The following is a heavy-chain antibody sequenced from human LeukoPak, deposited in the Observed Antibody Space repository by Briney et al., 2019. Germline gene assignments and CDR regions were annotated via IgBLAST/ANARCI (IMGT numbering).Heavy chain of an antibody. D-gene: IGHD3-10*01. V-gene: IGHV1-24*01. Sequence: ASVKVSCKVSGYTLTELYMHWVRQAPGKGLEWMGGFDPEDGETIYAQKFQGRVTMTEDTSTDTAYMELSSLRSEDTAVYYCATDRWHGSGSDYPPGMDVWGQGTTVTVSS. CDR3: ATDRWHGSGSDYPPGMDV. J-gene: IGHJ6*02. CDR2: FDPEDGET. CDR1: GYTLTELY.